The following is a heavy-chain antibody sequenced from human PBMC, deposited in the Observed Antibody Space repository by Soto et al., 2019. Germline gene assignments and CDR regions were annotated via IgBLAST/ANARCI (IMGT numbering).Heavy chain of an antibody. V-gene: IGHV1-3*01. CDR1: GYTFTSYA. J-gene: IGHJ6*03. D-gene: IGHD3-9*01. CDR3: ARDGNDILTGYSYYYYMDV. Sequence: GASVKVSCKASGYTFTSYAMRWVRQAPGQRLEWMGWINAGNGNTKYSQKFQGRVTITRDTSVSTAYMELSSLRSEDTAVYYCARDGNDILTGYSYYYYMDVWGKGTTVTVSS. CDR2: INAGNGNT.